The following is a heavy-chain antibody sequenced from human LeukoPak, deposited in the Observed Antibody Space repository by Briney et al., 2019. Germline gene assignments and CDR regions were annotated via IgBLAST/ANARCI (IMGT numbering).Heavy chain of an antibody. CDR1: GGTFSSYA. CDR2: IIPIFGTA. Sequence: ASVKVSCRASGGTFSSYAISWVRQAPGQGLEWMGGIIPIFGTANYAQKFQGRVTITADESTSTAYMELSSLRSEDTAVYYCARDCQQPQSGWFDPWGQGTLVTVSS. V-gene: IGHV1-69*01. CDR3: ARDCQQPQSGWFDP. D-gene: IGHD6-13*01. J-gene: IGHJ5*02.